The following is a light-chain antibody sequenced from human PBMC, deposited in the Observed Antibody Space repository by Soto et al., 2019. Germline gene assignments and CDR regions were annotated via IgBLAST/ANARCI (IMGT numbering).Light chain of an antibody. CDR3: QQYGRSPKT. V-gene: IGKV3-20*01. CDR1: QSVTISH. J-gene: IGKJ1*01. Sequence: EIVLTRSPGTLSLSPGERATLSCRASQSVTISHLAWYQQKPGQAPRLLIYGASSRATGTPDRFNGGGSGTDFTLTITRLEPEDFAVYYCQQYGRSPKTFGQGTKV. CDR2: GAS.